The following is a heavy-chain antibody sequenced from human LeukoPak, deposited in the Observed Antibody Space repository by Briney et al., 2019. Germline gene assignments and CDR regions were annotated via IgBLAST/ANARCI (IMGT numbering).Heavy chain of an antibody. CDR3: AREGYSYGLFDY. CDR2: ISSNGGST. D-gene: IGHD5-18*01. V-gene: IGHV3-64*01. CDR1: GFTFSSYA. Sequence: GGSLRLSCAASGFTFSSYAMHWVRQAPGKGLEYVSAISSNGGSTYYANSVKGRFTISRDNSKNTLYLQMGSLRAEDMAVYYCAREGYSYGLFDYWGQGTLVTVSS. J-gene: IGHJ4*02.